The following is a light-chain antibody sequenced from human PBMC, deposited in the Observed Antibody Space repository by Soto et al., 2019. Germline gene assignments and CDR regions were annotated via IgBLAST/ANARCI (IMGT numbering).Light chain of an antibody. CDR2: EGS. J-gene: IGLJ1*01. CDR3: CSYAGSYTFYV. V-gene: IGLV2-23*01. CDR1: SSDVGSSNF. Sequence: QSALTQPASVSGSPGQSLTISCTGTSSDVGSSNFVSWYQQHPGKAPKLIIYEGSRRPSGVSGRFSGSKSGNTASLTISGLQAEDEADYYCCSYAGSYTFYVFGTGTKVTVL.